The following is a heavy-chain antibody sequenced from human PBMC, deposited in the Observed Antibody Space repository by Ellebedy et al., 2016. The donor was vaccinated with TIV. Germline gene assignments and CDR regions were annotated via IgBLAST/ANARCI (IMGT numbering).Heavy chain of an antibody. J-gene: IGHJ6*03. D-gene: IGHD3-3*01. V-gene: IGHV1-8*01. Sequence: ASVKVSCXASGYTFTSYDINWVRQATGQGLEWMGWMNPNSGNTGYAQKFQGRVTMTRNTSISTAYMELSSLRSEDTAVYYCARGVDFWSGYLPLHYYYYYYMDVWGKGTTVTVSS. CDR3: ARGVDFWSGYLPLHYYYYYYMDV. CDR1: GYTFTSYD. CDR2: MNPNSGNT.